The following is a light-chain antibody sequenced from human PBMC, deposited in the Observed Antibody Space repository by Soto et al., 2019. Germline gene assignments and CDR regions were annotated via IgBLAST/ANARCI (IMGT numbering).Light chain of an antibody. Sequence: IVLTQSPGTLSLSPGERATFSCRASQSVSSSYLAWYQQKPGQAPRLLIYGASSRATGIPDRFSGSESGTDFTLTISRLEPEDFAVYYCQQYGSSPLTFGGGTKVDIK. V-gene: IGKV3-20*01. CDR2: GAS. J-gene: IGKJ4*01. CDR3: QQYGSSPLT. CDR1: QSVSSSY.